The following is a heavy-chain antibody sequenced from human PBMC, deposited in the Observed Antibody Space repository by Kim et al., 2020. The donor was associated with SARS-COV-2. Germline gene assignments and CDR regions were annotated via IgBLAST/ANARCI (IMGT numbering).Heavy chain of an antibody. Sequence: SETLSLTCAVYGGSFSGYYWSWIRQPPGKGLEWIGEINHSGSTNYNPSLKSRVTISVDTSKNQFSLKLSSVTAADTAVYYCARGGDFWSGYYDPTAYYGMDVWGQGTTVTVSS. CDR3: ARGGDFWSGYYDPTAYYGMDV. CDR2: INHSGST. D-gene: IGHD3-3*01. CDR1: GGSFSGYY. J-gene: IGHJ6*02. V-gene: IGHV4-34*01.